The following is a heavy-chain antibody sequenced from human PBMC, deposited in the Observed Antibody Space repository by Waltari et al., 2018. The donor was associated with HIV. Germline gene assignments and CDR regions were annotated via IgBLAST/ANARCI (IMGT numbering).Heavy chain of an antibody. CDR2: IRSKVSGGTT. CDR1: GFTIGDYA. D-gene: IGHD2-8*01. Sequence: EVQLVESVGGLVQPGRSLRLSCTTSGFTIGDYAMGWFRQAPGKGLEWIGFIRSKVSGGTTEYAASVKGRFTISRDDSNSIVFLQMDSLKTEDTAMYYCSRDNPQWDYWGQGTLVTVSS. CDR3: SRDNPQWDY. J-gene: IGHJ4*02. V-gene: IGHV3-49*03.